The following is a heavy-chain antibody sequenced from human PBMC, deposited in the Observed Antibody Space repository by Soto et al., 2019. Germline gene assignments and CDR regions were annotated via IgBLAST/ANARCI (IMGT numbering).Heavy chain of an antibody. CDR3: ARDQKLDY. CDR1: GVSISSGGYY. Sequence: TLSLTWTVSGVSISSGGYYCSWIRQHPGKGLEWIGYIYYSGRAYYNPSLKSRVTISVDTSKNQFSLKLSSVTAAATAVYSRARDQKLDYWGQGTLVTVSS. J-gene: IGHJ4*02. V-gene: IGHV4-31*02. CDR2: IYYSGRA.